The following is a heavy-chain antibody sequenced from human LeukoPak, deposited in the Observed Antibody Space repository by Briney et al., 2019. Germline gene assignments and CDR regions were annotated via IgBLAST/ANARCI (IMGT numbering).Heavy chain of an antibody. J-gene: IGHJ4*02. V-gene: IGHV3-15*01. CDR1: GFPFPNAW. Sequence: GGAPGLSCEASGFPFPNAWMSRGRPAPGKGLEGGGRIRRKTDGGTADYAAPVMGRFTISRDDSNNTLYLQMNSLKTEDTAVYYCISGFCSSASCYAWGRGTLVIVSS. CDR3: ISGFCSSASCYA. D-gene: IGHD2-2*01. CDR2: IRRKTDGGTA.